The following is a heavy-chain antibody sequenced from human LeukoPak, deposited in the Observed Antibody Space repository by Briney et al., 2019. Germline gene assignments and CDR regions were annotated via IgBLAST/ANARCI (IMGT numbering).Heavy chain of an antibody. CDR1: GFTFNNYG. J-gene: IGHJ4*02. V-gene: IGHV3-30*18. Sequence: PGGSLRLSCVASGFTFNNYGIHWVRQAPGKGLEWVAVISYDGSHKYYADSVKGRFTISGDNSKNSLYLQMNSLRAEDTAVYYCAKDVQRGSSPTDYWGQGTLVTVSS. CDR2: ISYDGSHK. D-gene: IGHD1-26*01. CDR3: AKDVQRGSSPTDY.